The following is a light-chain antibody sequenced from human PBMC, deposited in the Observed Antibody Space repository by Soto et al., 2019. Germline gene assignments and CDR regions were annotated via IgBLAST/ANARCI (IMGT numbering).Light chain of an antibody. V-gene: IGLV1-44*01. J-gene: IGLJ3*02. Sequence: QAVVTQPPSASGTPGQRVTISCSGSSYNIGSNAVNWYQQLPGTAPTLLIYSNNQRPSWVPDRFSGSKSGTSASLAVNGLQSEDEADYYCAAWDDSLNGPLFGGGTKLTVL. CDR2: SNN. CDR1: SYNIGSNA. CDR3: AAWDDSLNGPL.